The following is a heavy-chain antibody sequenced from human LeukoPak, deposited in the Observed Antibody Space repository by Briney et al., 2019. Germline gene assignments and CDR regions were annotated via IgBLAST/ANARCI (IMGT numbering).Heavy chain of an antibody. CDR1: GASISSYY. CDR3: ARGKGYFDY. CDR2: IYYSGST. V-gene: IGHV4-59*01. J-gene: IGHJ4*02. Sequence: SETLSLTCTVAGASISSYYWSWIRQPPGQGLEWIAYIYYSGSTNYNPSLKSRVTISVDTSKNQFSLKLSSVTAADTAVYYCARGKGYFDYWGQGTLVTVSS.